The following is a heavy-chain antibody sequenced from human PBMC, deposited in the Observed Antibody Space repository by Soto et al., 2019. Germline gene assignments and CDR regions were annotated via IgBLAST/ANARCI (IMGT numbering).Heavy chain of an antibody. CDR3: AKDLSSAFDI. V-gene: IGHV3-23*01. Sequence: EVQLLESGGGLVQPGGSLRLSCVASGFTFSTYVMRWVRQAPGKGLECVSSISPSGGATSYADSVKGRFTMSRDNSKNTLYLQMSSLRAEDTALYYCAKDLSSAFDIWGQGTMVTVSS. D-gene: IGHD3-16*02. J-gene: IGHJ3*02. CDR2: ISPSGGAT. CDR1: GFTFSTYV.